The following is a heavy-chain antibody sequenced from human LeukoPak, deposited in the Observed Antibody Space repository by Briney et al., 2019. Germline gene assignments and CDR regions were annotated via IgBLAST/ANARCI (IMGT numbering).Heavy chain of an antibody. D-gene: IGHD3-10*01. CDR1: GGSISNFY. Sequence: SETLSLTCTVSGGSISNFYWSWIRQPAGKGLEWIGRIYSSGRTNYNSSLKSRVAMSIDTSNNQFSLKLSSVTAADTAVYYWARDLPSYYFDSGNMFDPWGQGTLVTVSS. CDR2: IYSSGRT. V-gene: IGHV4-4*07. CDR3: ARDLPSYYFDSGNMFDP. J-gene: IGHJ5*02.